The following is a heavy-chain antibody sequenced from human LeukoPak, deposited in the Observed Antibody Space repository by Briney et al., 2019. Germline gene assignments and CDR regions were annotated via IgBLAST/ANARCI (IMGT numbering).Heavy chain of an antibody. V-gene: IGHV4-39*07. CDR3: AREAITMVRGGNFDY. Sequence: SETLSLTCTVSGGSISSSSYYWGWIRQPPGKGLEWIGSIYYSGSTYYNPSLKSRVTILVDTSKNQFSLKLSSVTAADTAVYYCAREAITMVRGGNFDYWGQGTLVTVSS. J-gene: IGHJ4*02. D-gene: IGHD3-10*01. CDR2: IYYSGST. CDR1: GGSISSSSYY.